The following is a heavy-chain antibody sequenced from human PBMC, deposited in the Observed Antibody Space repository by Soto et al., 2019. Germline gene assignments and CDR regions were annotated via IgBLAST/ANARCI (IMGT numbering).Heavy chain of an antibody. CDR3: ARAPLGIIVAPDF. CDR1: GDSISSYY. CDR2: LYYGRSA. Sequence: SETLSLTCAVSGDSISSYYCMWIRQPPGKGLESIGYLYYGRSANYNPSLKSRVTVSTDTSITTTYMELSSLTSDDTAVYYCARAPLGIIVAPDFWGQGTLVTVSS. J-gene: IGHJ4*02. D-gene: IGHD3-22*01. V-gene: IGHV4-59*01.